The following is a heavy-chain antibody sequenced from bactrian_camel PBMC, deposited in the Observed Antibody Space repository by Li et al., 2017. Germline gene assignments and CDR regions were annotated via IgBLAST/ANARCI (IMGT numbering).Heavy chain of an antibody. CDR3: ANNGLHLGDSINY. CDR1: GFTFSSYG. J-gene: IGHJ4*01. Sequence: DVQLVESGGGFVQPGGSLRLSCAASGFTFSSYGMTWVRQAPGRGLEWVSDISSGGGTTNYGDSVKGRFTISRDNAKNTGSLQLNSLKTEDMAVYYCANNGLHLGDSINYWGQGTQVTVS. D-gene: IGHD4*01. CDR2: ISSGGGTT. V-gene: IGHV3S40*01.